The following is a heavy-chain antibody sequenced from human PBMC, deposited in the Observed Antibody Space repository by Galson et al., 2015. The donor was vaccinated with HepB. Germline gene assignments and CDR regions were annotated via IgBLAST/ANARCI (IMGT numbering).Heavy chain of an antibody. CDR2: ISTSGGST. CDR1: GFTFSSYA. V-gene: IGHV3-23*01. CDR3: ARVSRYSSGWYSLDAFDI. J-gene: IGHJ3*02. D-gene: IGHD6-19*01. Sequence: SLRLSCAASGFTFSSYAMSWVRQAPGKGLEWVSAISTSGGSTYYADSVKGRFTISRDSSKDTLYLQMNSLRAEDTAVYYCARVSRYSSGWYSLDAFDIWGQGTMVTVSS.